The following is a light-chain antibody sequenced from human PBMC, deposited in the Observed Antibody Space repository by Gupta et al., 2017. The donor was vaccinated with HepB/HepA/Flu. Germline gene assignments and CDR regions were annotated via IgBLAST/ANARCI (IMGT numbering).Light chain of an antibody. CDR2: DDR. CDR1: NIGSKS. CDR3: QVWDSISVV. Sequence: YVLTQPPSVSGDPGKTASITCVGNNIGSKSWHWYQQNQGQGPVLVLYDDRDRPSGIPYRFSGSNSGNTSNLTIIRVEAGDEADYYCQVWDSISVVFGGGTKLTVL. V-gene: IGLV3-21*03. J-gene: IGLJ2*01.